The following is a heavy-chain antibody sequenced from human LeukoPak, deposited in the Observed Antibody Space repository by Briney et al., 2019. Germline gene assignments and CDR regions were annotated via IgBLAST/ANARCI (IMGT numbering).Heavy chain of an antibody. J-gene: IGHJ4*02. D-gene: IGHD3-10*01. CDR2: IYYSGST. Sequence: SETLSLTCTVSGGSISSGDYYWNWIRQPPGKGLEWIGYIYYSGSTYYNPSLKSRVTISVDRSKNQFSLKLSSVTAADTAVYYCARLETNDGSGSYYFDYWGQGTLVTVSS. V-gene: IGHV4-30-4*01. CDR1: GGSISSGDYY. CDR3: ARLETNDGSGSYYFDY.